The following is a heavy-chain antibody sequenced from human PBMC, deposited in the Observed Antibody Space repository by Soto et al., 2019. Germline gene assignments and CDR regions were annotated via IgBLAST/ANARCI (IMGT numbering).Heavy chain of an antibody. CDR1: GGSISSSTYY. J-gene: IGHJ4*02. CDR3: ATLLKGDY. CDR2: IYQSGST. V-gene: IGHV4-39*01. D-gene: IGHD2-15*01. Sequence: QLQLQESGPGLVKPSETLSLTCTVSGGSISSSTYYWGWIRQPPGNGLEWIGNIYQSGSTYYNPSLKSLVTISVDTSKNQFSLKLSSVTAADTAVYYCATLLKGDYWGQGTLVTVSS.